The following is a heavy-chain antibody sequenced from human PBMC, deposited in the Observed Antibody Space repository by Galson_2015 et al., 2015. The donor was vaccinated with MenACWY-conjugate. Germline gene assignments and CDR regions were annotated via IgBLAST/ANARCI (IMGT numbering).Heavy chain of an antibody. D-gene: IGHD6-13*01. Sequence: QSGAEVKKPGESLKISCKGFGYGFTNYWIGWVRQMPGKGLEWMGIIYPGDSDTRYSPSFQGQVTISADKSISTAYLQWSSLKASDTAIYYCARPASGHSSSCDYWGQGTLVTVSS. V-gene: IGHV5-51*03. CDR3: ARPASGHSSSCDY. CDR1: GYGFTNYW. CDR2: IYPGDSDT. J-gene: IGHJ4*02.